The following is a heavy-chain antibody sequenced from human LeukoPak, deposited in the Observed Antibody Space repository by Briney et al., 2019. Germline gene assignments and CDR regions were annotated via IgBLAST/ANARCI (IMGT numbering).Heavy chain of an antibody. J-gene: IGHJ6*02. V-gene: IGHV4-34*01. CDR1: GGSFSGYY. Sequence: SETLSLTCAVYGGSFSGYYWSWIRQPPGKGPEWIGEINHSGSTNYNPSLTSRVTISVDTSKNQFSLKLSSVTAADTAVYYCARGYGAHSMDVWGQGTTVTVSS. CDR3: ARGYGAHSMDV. CDR2: INHSGST. D-gene: IGHD4-17*01.